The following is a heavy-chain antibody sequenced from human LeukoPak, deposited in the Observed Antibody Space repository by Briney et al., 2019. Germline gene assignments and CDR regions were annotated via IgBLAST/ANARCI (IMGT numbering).Heavy chain of an antibody. D-gene: IGHD6-6*01. V-gene: IGHV4-59*01. Sequence: SETLSLTCTVSGDSIRSYYWSRIRQPPGKGLEWIGYIYYSGSTNYNPSLKSRVTISVDTSKNQFSLKLSSVTAADTAVYYCARGRSTSRYWGQGTLVTVSS. J-gene: IGHJ4*02. CDR2: IYYSGST. CDR1: GDSIRSYY. CDR3: ARGRSTSRY.